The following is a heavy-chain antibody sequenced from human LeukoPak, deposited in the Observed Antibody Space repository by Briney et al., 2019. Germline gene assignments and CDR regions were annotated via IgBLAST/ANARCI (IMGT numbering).Heavy chain of an antibody. CDR3: ARAGVTMVRGVWTSAMDV. CDR2: INSDGINT. J-gene: IGHJ6*03. D-gene: IGHD3-10*01. V-gene: IGHV3-74*01. CDR1: GFTFSNYW. Sequence: GGSLRLSCAASGFTFSNYWMHWVRQAPGKGLVWVSRINSDGINTSYADSVKGRFTISRDNAKNTLYLQMNSLRGEDTAVYYCARAGVTMVRGVWTSAMDVWGKGTTVTISS.